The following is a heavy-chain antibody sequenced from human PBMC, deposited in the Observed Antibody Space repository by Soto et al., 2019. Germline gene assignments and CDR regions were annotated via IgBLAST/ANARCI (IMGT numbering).Heavy chain of an antibody. CDR2: ISGSGGST. Sequence: GGSLRLSCAASGFTFSSYAMSWVRQAPGKGLEWGSAISGSGGSTYYADSVKGRFTISRDNSKNTLYLQMNSLRAEDSAVYYCAKNRGFGDPFDYWGQGTLVTVSS. D-gene: IGHD3-10*01. J-gene: IGHJ4*02. CDR3: AKNRGFGDPFDY. V-gene: IGHV3-23*01. CDR1: GFTFSSYA.